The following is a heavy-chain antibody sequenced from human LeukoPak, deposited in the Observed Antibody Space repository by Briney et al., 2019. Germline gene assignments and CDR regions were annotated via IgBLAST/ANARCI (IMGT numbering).Heavy chain of an antibody. CDR1: GFSFSNYA. V-gene: IGHV3-23*01. D-gene: IGHD5-18*01. Sequence: GGSLRLSCAASGFSFSNYAMSWVRQAPGKGLGWVSGISGSGSSTYYADSVKGRFTISRNNSKNALYLQMNSLRAEDTAIYYCAKSVDTTMVWNYWGQGTLVTVSS. CDR2: ISGSGSST. CDR3: AKSVDTTMVWNY. J-gene: IGHJ4*02.